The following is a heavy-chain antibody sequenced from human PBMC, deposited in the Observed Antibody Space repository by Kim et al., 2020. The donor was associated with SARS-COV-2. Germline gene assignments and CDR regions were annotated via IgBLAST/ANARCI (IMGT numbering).Heavy chain of an antibody. J-gene: IGHJ4*02. CDR2: IKEDGSVK. D-gene: IGHD6-13*01. V-gene: IGHV3-7*03. CDR3: ARDGILSYTSSCDY. Sequence: GGSLRLSCGVYGFTFRSYWMSWVRQAPGKGLEWVANIKEDGSVKQYVDSVKGRFTISRDNARNSLYLQMSSLRADDTAVYYCARDGILSYTSSCDYWGPGPLVTVSS. CDR1: GFTFRSYW.